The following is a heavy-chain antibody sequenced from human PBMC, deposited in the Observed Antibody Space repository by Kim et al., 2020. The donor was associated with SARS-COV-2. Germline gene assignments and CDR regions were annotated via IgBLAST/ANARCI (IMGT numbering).Heavy chain of an antibody. J-gene: IGHJ4*02. D-gene: IGHD6-19*01. CDR3: ARDGVSYVAVAGTLDY. Sequence: GGSLRLSCAASGFTFSSYGMHWVRQAPGKGLEWVAVIWYDGSNKYYADSVKGRFTISRDNSKNTLYLQMNSLRAEDTAVYYCARDGVSYVAVAGTLDYWGQGTLVTVSS. CDR2: IWYDGSNK. CDR1: GFTFSSYG. V-gene: IGHV3-33*08.